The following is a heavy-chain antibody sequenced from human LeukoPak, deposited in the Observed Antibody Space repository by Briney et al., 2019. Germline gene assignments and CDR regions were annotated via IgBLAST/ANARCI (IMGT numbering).Heavy chain of an antibody. V-gene: IGHV3-48*02. J-gene: IGHJ4*02. Sequence: GGSLRLSCAASGFTFSAYHINGVRQAPGKGLEWISYISTTGTTIHYADSVKGRFAISRDNAKSSLYLQMNSLRDEDTAVYYCARVWQDYSGVDYWGQGTLVTVSS. CDR3: ARVWQDYSGVDY. D-gene: IGHD2-21*01. CDR2: ISTTGTTI. CDR1: GFTFSAYH.